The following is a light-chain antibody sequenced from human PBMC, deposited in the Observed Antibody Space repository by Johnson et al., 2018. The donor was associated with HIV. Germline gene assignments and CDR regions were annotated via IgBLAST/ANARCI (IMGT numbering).Light chain of an antibody. Sequence: HSVLSQAPSVSAAPGQKVTISCSGTSSNVGNNYVSWYQQFPGTAPKLLIYGNSNRPSGVPDRFSGSKSGTSASLAITGLRAEDEADYYCQSYDSSLSGSGVFGTGTKVTVL. CDR2: GNS. J-gene: IGLJ1*01. CDR3: QSYDSSLSGSGV. CDR1: SSNVGNNY. V-gene: IGLV1-40*01.